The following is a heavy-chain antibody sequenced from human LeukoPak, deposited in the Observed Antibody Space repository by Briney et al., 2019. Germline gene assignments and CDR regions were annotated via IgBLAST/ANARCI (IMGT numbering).Heavy chain of an antibody. CDR3: AKGNGYSYGRYYFDY. D-gene: IGHD5-18*01. V-gene: IGHV3-23*01. J-gene: IGHJ4*02. CDR2: ITASGGNT. CDR1: GFTFSSYA. Sequence: GGSLRLSCAASGFTFSSYAMGWVGQAPGKGPEGVSAITASGGNTYYADSVKGGFTISRDNSKNTLYLQVNSLRAEDTAVYYCAKGNGYSYGRYYFDYWGQGTLVTVSS.